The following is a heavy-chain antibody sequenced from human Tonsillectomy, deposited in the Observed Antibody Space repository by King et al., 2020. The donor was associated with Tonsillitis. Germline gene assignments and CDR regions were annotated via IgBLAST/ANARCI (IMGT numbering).Heavy chain of an antibody. J-gene: IGHJ3*02. V-gene: IGHV4-34*01. Sequence: VQLQQWGAGLLKPSETLSLSCAVYGGSFSDYYWTWIRQPPGKGLEGMGEINQGGGTNYNSSLKSRVTISVDTAKNQFSLKLSSVTAADTALYYCAREGRAEGRGIGGFDIWGQGTRVTVSS. D-gene: IGHD2-15*01. CDR1: GGSFSDYY. CDR2: INQGGGT. CDR3: AREGRAEGRGIGGFDI.